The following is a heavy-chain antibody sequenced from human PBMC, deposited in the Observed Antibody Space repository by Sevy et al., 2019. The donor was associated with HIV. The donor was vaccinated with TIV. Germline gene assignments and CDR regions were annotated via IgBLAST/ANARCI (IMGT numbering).Heavy chain of an antibody. Sequence: GESLKISCKGSGYSFITYWIGWVRQMPGKGLGWMGLIFPADSNTRYSPSFQGQVTISADKSTSTAYLQWSSLKASDTAMYYCARLDYGDSDAFDIWGQGTMVTVSS. CDR1: GYSFITYW. CDR3: ARLDYGDSDAFDI. V-gene: IGHV5-51*01. CDR2: IFPADSNT. J-gene: IGHJ3*02. D-gene: IGHD4-17*01.